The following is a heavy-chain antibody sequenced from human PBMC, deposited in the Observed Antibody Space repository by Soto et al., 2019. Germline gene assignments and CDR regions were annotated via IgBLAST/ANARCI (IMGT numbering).Heavy chain of an antibody. D-gene: IGHD3-22*01. CDR3: ASSYYHDSSGQVPYYYYGMDV. CDR1: GYTFTGYY. J-gene: IGHJ6*02. Sequence: ASLKVSCKASGYTFTGYYMHWVRQAPGQGLEWMGWINPNSGGTNYAQKFQGRVTMTRDTSISTAYMELSRLRSDDTAVYYCASSYYHDSSGQVPYYYYGMDVWGQGTTVTVSS. V-gene: IGHV1-2*02. CDR2: INPNSGGT.